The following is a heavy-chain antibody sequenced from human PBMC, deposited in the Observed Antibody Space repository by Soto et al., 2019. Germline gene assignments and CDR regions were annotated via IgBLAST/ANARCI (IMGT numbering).Heavy chain of an antibody. Sequence: SETLSLTCTVSGDSISSGCYYWSWIRQHPGKGLEWIGYIYYSGTTYYNPSLRSRLSMSVDTSKSQFSLNLNSVTAADTAVYYCARLPRYDFWTWGQGILVTVSS. J-gene: IGHJ5*02. CDR1: GDSISSGCYY. V-gene: IGHV4-39*01. CDR2: IYYSGTT. CDR3: ARLPRYDFWT. D-gene: IGHD3-3*01.